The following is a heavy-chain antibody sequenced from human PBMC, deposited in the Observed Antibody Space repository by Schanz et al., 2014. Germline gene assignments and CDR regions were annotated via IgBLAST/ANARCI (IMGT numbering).Heavy chain of an antibody. CDR1: GFTFSNFA. CDR2: ISYDGSHK. J-gene: IGHJ1*01. Sequence: VQLVESGGGVVQPGRSLRLSCAASGFTFSNFAIHWVRQAPGKGLEWVAVISYDGSHKDYADSVKGRFTISRDNSKNTLYLQMNNLRAEDTAVYFCAKESEIVVVVGTSMSGDFHHWGQGTLVTVSS. D-gene: IGHD2-15*01. CDR3: AKESEIVVVVGTSMSGDFHH. V-gene: IGHV3-30*04.